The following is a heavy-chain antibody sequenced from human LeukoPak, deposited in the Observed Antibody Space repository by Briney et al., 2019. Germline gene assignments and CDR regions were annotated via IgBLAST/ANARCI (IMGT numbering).Heavy chain of an antibody. J-gene: IGHJ4*02. CDR2: IYYSGST. V-gene: IGHV4-59*01. Sequence: PAETLSLTCTVSGGSFSSYYWSWIRQPPGKGLEWIGYIYYSGSTNYNPSLKSRVTISVDTSKNQFSLKLSSVTAADTAVYYCARGSDYYDSSVPFDYWGQGTLVTVCS. CDR1: GGSFSSYY. CDR3: ARGSDYYDSSVPFDY. D-gene: IGHD3-22*01.